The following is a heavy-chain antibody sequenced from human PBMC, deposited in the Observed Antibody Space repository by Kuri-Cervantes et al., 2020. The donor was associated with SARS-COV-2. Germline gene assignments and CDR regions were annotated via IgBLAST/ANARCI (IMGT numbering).Heavy chain of an antibody. CDR2: IYYSGST. CDR3: ARILGILDY. V-gene: IGHV4-38-2*02. D-gene: IGHD7-27*01. J-gene: IGHJ4*02. Sequence: SETLSLTCTVSGYSISSGYYWGWIRQPPGKGLEWIGSIYYSGSTYYNPSLKSRVTISVDTSKNQFSLKLSSVTAADTAVYYCARILGILDYWGQGTLVTVSS. CDR1: GYSISSGYY.